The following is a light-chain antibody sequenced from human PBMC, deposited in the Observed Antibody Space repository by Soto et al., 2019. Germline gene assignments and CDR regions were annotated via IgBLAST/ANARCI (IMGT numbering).Light chain of an antibody. CDR2: EVS. CDR3: ISYAGSNNLGV. Sequence: QSALTQPPSASGSPGQSVTISCTGTSSDVGGYNYVSWYQQHPGKAPKLMIYEVSKRPSGVPDRFSGAKSGNTASLTVSGLQAEDEAYYYCISYAGSNNLGVFGTGTNVTVL. J-gene: IGLJ1*01. V-gene: IGLV2-8*01. CDR1: SSDVGGYNY.